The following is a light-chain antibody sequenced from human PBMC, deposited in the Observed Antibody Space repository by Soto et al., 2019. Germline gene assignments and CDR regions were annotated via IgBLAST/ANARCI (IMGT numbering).Light chain of an antibody. CDR1: QSISSY. CDR3: QQSYSTPPT. CDR2: AAS. Sequence: TQYPSSLSASVGDRVTITCRASQSISSYLNWYQQKPGKAPKLLIYAASSLQSGVPSRFSGSGSGTDFTLTISSLQPEDFATYYCQQSYSTPPTFGHGSKVAIK. V-gene: IGKV1-39*01. J-gene: IGKJ1*01.